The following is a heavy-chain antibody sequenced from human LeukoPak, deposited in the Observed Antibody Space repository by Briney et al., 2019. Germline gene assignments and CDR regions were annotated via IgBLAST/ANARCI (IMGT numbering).Heavy chain of an antibody. CDR1: GVSISSYY. J-gene: IGHJ4*02. V-gene: IGHV4-38-2*02. CDR3: ARDGGNSAFDY. D-gene: IGHD4-23*01. CDR2: ISHSGST. Sequence: ASETLSLTCTVSGVSISSYYWSWIRQPPGKGLEWIGSISHSGSTYHNPSLKSRVTISVDTSKNQFSLKLSSVTAADTAVYYCARDGGNSAFDYWGQGTLVTVSS.